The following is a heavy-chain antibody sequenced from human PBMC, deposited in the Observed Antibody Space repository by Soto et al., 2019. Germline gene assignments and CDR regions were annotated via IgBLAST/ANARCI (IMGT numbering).Heavy chain of an antibody. CDR1: GGSISSNY. CDR2: VYNSGST. V-gene: IGHV4-59*01. CDR3: ARYRREAVAGYTLDN. J-gene: IGHJ4*02. D-gene: IGHD6-13*01. Sequence: SETLSLTCTVSGGSISSNYWTWIRQPPGKGLEWIGYVYNSGSTNYNPSLKSRVTISEDTSKSQFSLKVNSMTAADTAVYYCARYRREAVAGYTLDNWGQGILVT.